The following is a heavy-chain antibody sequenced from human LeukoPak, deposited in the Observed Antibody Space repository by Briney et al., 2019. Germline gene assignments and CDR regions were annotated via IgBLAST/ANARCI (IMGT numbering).Heavy chain of an antibody. V-gene: IGHV1-69*06. CDR3: AKQGAARQEYYMDV. CDR2: IIPVFGTA. CDR1: GGSFSSYA. J-gene: IGHJ6*03. D-gene: IGHD5-18*01. Sequence: GASVKVSCKASGGSFSSYAISWVRQAPGQGLEWMGRIIPVFGTANYAQKFQERVTITADTVSNTAYLEVTSLTSDDTALYFCAKQGAARQEYYMDVWGNGTTVTVSS.